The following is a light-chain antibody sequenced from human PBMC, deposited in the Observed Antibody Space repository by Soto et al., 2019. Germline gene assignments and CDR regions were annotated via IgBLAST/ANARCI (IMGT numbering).Light chain of an antibody. CDR1: QSVSTTF. CDR3: QLYGTSPPFT. CDR2: GAS. Sequence: EIVLTQSPGTLSLSPGERATLSCRASQSVSTTFLAWFQQKPGQAPRLLISGASSRATGIPGRFSGSGSGTDFTLTISRLEHADFAGYCCQLYGTSPPFTFGQGTKLEIK. J-gene: IGKJ2*01. V-gene: IGKV3-20*01.